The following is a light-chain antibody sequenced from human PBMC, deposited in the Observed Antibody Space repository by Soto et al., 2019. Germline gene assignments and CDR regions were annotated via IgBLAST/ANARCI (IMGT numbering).Light chain of an antibody. CDR1: QDVDNNF. Sequence: EIVLTQSPGTLSLSPGEGATLSCRASQDVDNNFLAWYQQRRGQAPRLLIYASSRWATGIPDRFSGSGSGTAFTLTISCMLHEDIALYYCHQYTSSVTFGGGTNVEVK. CDR2: ASS. V-gene: IGKV3-20*01. CDR3: HQYTSSVT. J-gene: IGKJ4*01.